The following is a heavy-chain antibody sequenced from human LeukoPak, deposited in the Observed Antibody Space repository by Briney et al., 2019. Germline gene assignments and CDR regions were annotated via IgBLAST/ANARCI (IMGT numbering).Heavy chain of an antibody. CDR1: GFTFSDYW. Sequence: GRSLRLSCAASGFTFSDYWIHWVRHAPGKGMVWVSLIHSDGGTTNYADSVKGRFTMSRDNAKNMVYLQMNSLRVEDTAVYYCARDIYSIAEWGQGTLVTVSS. V-gene: IGHV3-74*01. J-gene: IGHJ4*02. CDR3: ARDIYSIAE. CDR2: IHSDGGTT. D-gene: IGHD3-3*02.